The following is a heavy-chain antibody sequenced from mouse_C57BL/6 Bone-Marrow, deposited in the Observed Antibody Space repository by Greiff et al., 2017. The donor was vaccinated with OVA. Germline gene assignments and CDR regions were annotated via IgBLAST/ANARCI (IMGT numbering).Heavy chain of an antibody. CDR1: GFTFSSYY. CDR2: INSSGGST. CDR3: ARRSTIGFDY. Sequence: EVQLMESGGGLVKLGGSLKLSCAASGFTFSSYYMSWVRQTPEKRLELVAAINSSGGSTYYPDTVKGRFTISRDTAKNNLYLQMSRLKSEDTALYYCARRSTIGFDYWGQGTTLTVSS. D-gene: IGHD2-1*01. J-gene: IGHJ2*01. V-gene: IGHV5-6-2*01.